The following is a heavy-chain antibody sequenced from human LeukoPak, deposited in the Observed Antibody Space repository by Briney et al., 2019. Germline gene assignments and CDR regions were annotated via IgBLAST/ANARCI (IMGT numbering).Heavy chain of an antibody. CDR3: VKEASKTFGIYTADY. J-gene: IGHJ4*02. CDR1: GFTFSRSA. D-gene: IGHD3-16*01. CDR2: IPASGPKT. Sequence: GGSLRLSCAASGFTFSRSAMGWVRRAPQKGLEWVSAIPASGPKTYYTGSVRGRFTISRDNSKNTVYLQMQSLRAEDTAVYYCVKEASKTFGIYTADYWGQGTLVTVSS. V-gene: IGHV3-23*01.